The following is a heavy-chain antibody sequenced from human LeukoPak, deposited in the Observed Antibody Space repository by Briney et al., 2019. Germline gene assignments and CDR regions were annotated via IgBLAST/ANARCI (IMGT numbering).Heavy chain of an antibody. V-gene: IGHV3-30*03. CDR3: ARDRYGYNLPVDY. D-gene: IGHD5-24*01. CDR1: GFTFSNFG. Sequence: GGSLRLSCAVSGFTFSNFGMHWVRQAPGKGLEWVAVISYDGSNKYYADSVKGRFTISRDNSKNTLYLQMNSLRGEDTAVYCCARDRYGYNLPVDYWGQGTPVTVSS. J-gene: IGHJ4*02. CDR2: ISYDGSNK.